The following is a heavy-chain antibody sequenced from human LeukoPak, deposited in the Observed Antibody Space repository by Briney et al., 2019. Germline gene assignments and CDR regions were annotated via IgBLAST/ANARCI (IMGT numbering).Heavy chain of an antibody. Sequence: SGTLSLTCAVSGGSISSNNWWGWVRQPPGKGLEWIGEIYHSGSPNYNPSPKSRVTISVDKSRNHFSLNLSSVTAADTAVYYCARVNINNWHSCDYWGQGTLVTVSS. J-gene: IGHJ4*02. CDR2: IYHSGSP. CDR3: ARVNINNWHSCDY. CDR1: GGSISSNNW. D-gene: IGHD1-1*01. V-gene: IGHV4-4*02.